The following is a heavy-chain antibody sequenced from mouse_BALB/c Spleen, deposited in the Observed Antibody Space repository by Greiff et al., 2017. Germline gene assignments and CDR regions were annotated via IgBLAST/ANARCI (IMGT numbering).Heavy chain of an antibody. CDR1: GYTFTSYW. V-gene: IGHV1S127*01. J-gene: IGHJ3*01. CDR3: ARSGYYGSSYSFAWAY. D-gene: IGHD1-1*01. Sequence: QVQLQQSGPELVRPVASVKMSCKASGYTFTSYWMHWVKQRPGQGLEWIGMIDPSNSETRLNQKFKDKATLNVDKSSNTAYMQLSSPTSEDSAVYYCARSGYYGSSYSFAWAYWGQGTLVTVSA. CDR2: IDPSNSET.